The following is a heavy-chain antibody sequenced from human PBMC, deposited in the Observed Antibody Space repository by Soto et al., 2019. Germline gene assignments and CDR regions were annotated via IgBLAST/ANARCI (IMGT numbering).Heavy chain of an antibody. D-gene: IGHD5-12*01. V-gene: IGHV1-69*02. CDR2: IIPILGIA. CDR1: GGTFSNYT. CDR3: ARISGYDFTDAFDI. Sequence: SVKLSCKASGGTFSNYTSSWVRQAPGQGLEWMGRIIPILGIANYAQKFQGRVTITADKSTSTAYMELSSLRSEDTAVYYCARISGYDFTDAFDIWGQATMVTVSS. J-gene: IGHJ3*02.